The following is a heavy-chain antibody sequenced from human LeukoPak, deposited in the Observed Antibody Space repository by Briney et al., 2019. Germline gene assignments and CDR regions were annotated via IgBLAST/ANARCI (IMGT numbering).Heavy chain of an antibody. CDR2: IYHSGST. Sequence: PSETLSLTCTVSGYSISSGYYWGWIRQPQVKGLEWIGSIYHSGSTYYNPSLKSRVTISVETSKNQFSLKLRSVTAADTAVYYCASARYRVGTFDYWGQGTLVTVSS. V-gene: IGHV4-38-2*02. CDR1: GYSISSGYY. CDR3: ASARYRVGTFDY. J-gene: IGHJ4*02. D-gene: IGHD2-21*02.